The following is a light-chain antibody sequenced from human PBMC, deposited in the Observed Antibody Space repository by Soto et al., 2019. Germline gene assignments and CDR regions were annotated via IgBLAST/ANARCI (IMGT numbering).Light chain of an antibody. Sequence: DIQMTQSPSSLSASVGDRVTITCRASQTIINYLIWYQQKPGKAPKLLIYSASSLQSGVPSRFSGSGSGTDFTLTISSLQPEDFATYYCQQSYFTPWTFGQGTKVEIK. J-gene: IGKJ1*01. CDR3: QQSYFTPWT. V-gene: IGKV1-39*01. CDR1: QTIINY. CDR2: SAS.